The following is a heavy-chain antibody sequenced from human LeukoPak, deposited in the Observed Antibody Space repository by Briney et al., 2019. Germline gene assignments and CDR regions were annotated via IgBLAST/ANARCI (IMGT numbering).Heavy chain of an antibody. CDR1: GGSISSSTYY. V-gene: IGHV4-39*01. Sequence: SETLSLTCSVSGGSISSSTYYWGWIRRPPGKGLEWIGSIYYSGSTYYNPSLKSRVTVSVDTSKNQFSLKLSSVTAADTAVYYCVRVSTLSHYQYWGQGTLVTVSS. CDR2: IYYSGST. D-gene: IGHD2-8*01. CDR3: VRVSTLSHYQY. J-gene: IGHJ4*02.